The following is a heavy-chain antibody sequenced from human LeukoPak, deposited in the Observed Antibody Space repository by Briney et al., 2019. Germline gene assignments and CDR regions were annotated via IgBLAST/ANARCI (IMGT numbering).Heavy chain of an antibody. CDR3: ARGRGIAAADHWFDP. J-gene: IGHJ5*02. Sequence: SQTLSLTCTVSGGSISSGDYYWSWIRQPPGKGLEWIGYIYYSGSTYYNPSLKSRVTISVDTSKNQFSLKLSSVTAADTAVYYCARGRGIAAADHWFDPWGQGTLVTVSS. V-gene: IGHV4-30-4*08. D-gene: IGHD6-13*01. CDR2: IYYSGST. CDR1: GGSISSGDYY.